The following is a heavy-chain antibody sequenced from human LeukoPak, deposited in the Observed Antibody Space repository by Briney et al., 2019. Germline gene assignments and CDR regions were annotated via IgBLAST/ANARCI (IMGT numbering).Heavy chain of an antibody. CDR3: VRLDSSGWYYFDS. Sequence: GESLKISCKGSGYSFTTYWIGWVRQMPGKGLESLGIIYPGDSDTKYNPSFQVQVTISADKSISTAYLRWSSLKTSDTAMYYCVRLDSSGWYYFDSWGQGTLVTVSS. J-gene: IGHJ4*02. CDR2: IYPGDSDT. CDR1: GYSFTTYW. V-gene: IGHV5-51*01. D-gene: IGHD6-19*01.